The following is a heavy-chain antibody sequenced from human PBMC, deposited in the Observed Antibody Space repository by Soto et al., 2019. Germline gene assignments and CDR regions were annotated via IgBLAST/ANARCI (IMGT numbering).Heavy chain of an antibody. CDR2: IWSDGSYK. Sequence: QVQLVESGGGVVQPGRSLRLSCAASGFTFSTYGMHWVRQAPGKGLEWVAVIWSDGSYKDYADSIEGRFTISRDNSKNTLYLQMHSLRADDTALYYWARDLDSGSYAYWGQGTLVTVSA. CDR1: GFTFSTYG. J-gene: IGHJ4*02. D-gene: IGHD1-26*01. V-gene: IGHV3-33*01. CDR3: ARDLDSGSYAY.